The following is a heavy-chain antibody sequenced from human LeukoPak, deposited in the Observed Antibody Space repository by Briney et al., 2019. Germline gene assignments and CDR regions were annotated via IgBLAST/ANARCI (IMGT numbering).Heavy chain of an antibody. D-gene: IGHD3-10*01. Sequence: GESLKISCKGSDYSFTSYRIGWVRKMPGKGLEWMGIIYPGDSDTRYSPSFQGQVTISADKSISTAYLQWSSPKASDTAFYYCARQSVRGVLSGVDYWGQGTLVTVSS. J-gene: IGHJ4*02. CDR1: DYSFTSYR. V-gene: IGHV5-51*01. CDR2: IYPGDSDT. CDR3: ARQSVRGVLSGVDY.